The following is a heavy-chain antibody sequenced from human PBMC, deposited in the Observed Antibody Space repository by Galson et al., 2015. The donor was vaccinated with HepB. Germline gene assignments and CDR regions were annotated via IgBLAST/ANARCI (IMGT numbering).Heavy chain of an antibody. CDR1: GFTFSSYA. Sequence: SLRLSCAASGFTFSSYAMSWVRQAPGKGLEWVSAISGSGGSTYYADSVKGRFTISRDNSKNTLYLQMNSLRAEDTAVYYCAKQRNDFWSGYIYYYYGMDVWGQGTTVTVSS. V-gene: IGHV3-23*01. CDR2: ISGSGGST. J-gene: IGHJ6*02. D-gene: IGHD3-3*01. CDR3: AKQRNDFWSGYIYYYYGMDV.